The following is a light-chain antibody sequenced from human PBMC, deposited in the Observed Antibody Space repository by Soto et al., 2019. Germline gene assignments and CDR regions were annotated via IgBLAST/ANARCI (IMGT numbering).Light chain of an antibody. CDR2: LGS. J-gene: IGKJ2*01. CDR1: QSLLHSNGYNY. CDR3: LQALHTPLT. V-gene: IGKV2-28*01. Sequence: DLVMTQSPLSLPVTPGEPASISCRSSQSLLHSNGYNYLDWYLQKPGQSPQLLIYLGSNRASGVPDRFSGSGSGTDFTLNISRVEAEDVGVYYCLQALHTPLTFGQGTKLEIK.